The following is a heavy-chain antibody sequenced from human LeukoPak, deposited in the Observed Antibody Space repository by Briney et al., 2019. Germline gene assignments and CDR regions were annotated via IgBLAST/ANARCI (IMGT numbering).Heavy chain of an antibody. CDR3: ARSVRAGGDY. V-gene: IGHV3-7*03. CDR2: MKEDGSET. Sequence: GGSLRLSCAASGFTFSNYRMTWVRQAPGEGLEWVAKMKEDGSETYYVDSVKGRFTISRDNGKKSVFLQMNSLRADDTAMYYCARSVRAGGDYWGQGTLVTVSS. J-gene: IGHJ4*02. CDR1: GFTFSNYR.